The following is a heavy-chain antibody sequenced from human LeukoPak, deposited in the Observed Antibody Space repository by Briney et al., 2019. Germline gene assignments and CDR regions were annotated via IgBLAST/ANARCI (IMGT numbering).Heavy chain of an antibody. V-gene: IGHV4-31*03. CDR2: IYYSGST. J-gene: IGHJ4*02. CDR1: GGSISSGGYD. Sequence: SETLSLTCTVSGGSISSGGYDWSWIRQHPGKGLEWIGYIYYSGSTYYNPSLKSRLTISVDTSKNQFSLKLSSVTAADTAVYYCARDRGYSYGNFDFWGQGILVTVSS. CDR3: ARDRGYSYGNFDF. D-gene: IGHD5-18*01.